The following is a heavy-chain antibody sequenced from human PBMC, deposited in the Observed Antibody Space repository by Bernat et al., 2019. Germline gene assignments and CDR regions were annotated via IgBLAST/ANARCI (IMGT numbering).Heavy chain of an antibody. CDR3: AKEKQWELRGWFDP. Sequence: EVQLVESGGGLVQPGGSLRLSCAASGFTVSSNYMSWVRQAPGKGLEWVSVIYSGGSTYYADSVKGRFTISRDNSKNTLYLQMNSLRAEDTAVYYCAKEKQWELRGWFDPWGQGTLVTVSS. D-gene: IGHD1-26*01. CDR1: GFTVSSNY. V-gene: IGHV3-66*01. J-gene: IGHJ5*02. CDR2: IYSGGST.